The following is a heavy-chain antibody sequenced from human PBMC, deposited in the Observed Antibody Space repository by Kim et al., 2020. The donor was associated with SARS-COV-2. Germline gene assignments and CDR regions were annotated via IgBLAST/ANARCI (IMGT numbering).Heavy chain of an antibody. D-gene: IGHD2-2*01. J-gene: IGHJ6*02. Sequence: SVKVSCKASGGTFSSYAISWVRQAPGQGLEWMGGIIPIFGTANYAQKFQGRVTITADESTSTAYMELSSLRSEDTAVYYCARPSSIVVVPAAIRQIDYYGMDVWGQGTTVTVSS. CDR3: ARPSSIVVVPAAIRQIDYYGMDV. CDR1: GGTFSSYA. CDR2: IIPIFGTA. V-gene: IGHV1-69*13.